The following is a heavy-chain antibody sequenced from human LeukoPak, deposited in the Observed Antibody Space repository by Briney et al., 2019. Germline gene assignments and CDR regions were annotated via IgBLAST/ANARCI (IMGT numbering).Heavy chain of an antibody. CDR3: ARDGGWFFDH. CDR2: IYSSGST. V-gene: IGHV4-4*07. J-gene: IGHJ4*02. D-gene: IGHD6-19*01. CDR1: GGSISSYY. Sequence: SETLSLTSTVPGGSISSYYRSWIRQPAGKGLEWIGRIYSSGSTNYNPSLKSRVTMSVDTSKNQFSLKLSSVTAADTAVYYCARDGGWFFDHWGQGTLVTVSS.